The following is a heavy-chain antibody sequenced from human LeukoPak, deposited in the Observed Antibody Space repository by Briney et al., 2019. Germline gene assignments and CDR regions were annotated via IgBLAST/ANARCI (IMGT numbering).Heavy chain of an antibody. CDR2: ISAYNGNT. CDR3: ARGRPNVQFEP. D-gene: IGHD2-8*01. V-gene: IGHV1-18*01. Sequence: ASVKVSCKASGYTFTSYAMHWVRQAPGQRLEWMGWISAYNGNTNYAQKLQGRVTMTTDTSTSTAYMELRSLRSDDTAVYYCARGRPNVQFEPWGQGTLVTVSS. CDR1: GYTFTSYA. J-gene: IGHJ5*02.